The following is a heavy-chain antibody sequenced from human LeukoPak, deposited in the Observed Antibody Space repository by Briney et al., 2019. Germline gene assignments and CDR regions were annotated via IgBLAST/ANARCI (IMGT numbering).Heavy chain of an antibody. V-gene: IGHV1-69*13. CDR1: GYTFTSYY. Sequence: ASVKVSCKASGYTFTSYYMHWVRQAPGQGLEWMGGIIPIFGTANYAQKFQGRVTITADESTSTAYMELSSLRSEDTAVYYCARGVPTNYYYYYMDVWGKGTTVTISS. J-gene: IGHJ6*03. D-gene: IGHD4/OR15-4a*01. CDR2: IIPIFGTA. CDR3: ARGVPTNYYYYYMDV.